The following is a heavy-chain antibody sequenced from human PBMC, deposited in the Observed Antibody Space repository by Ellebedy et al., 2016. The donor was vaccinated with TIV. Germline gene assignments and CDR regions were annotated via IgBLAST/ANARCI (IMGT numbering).Heavy chain of an antibody. D-gene: IGHD4-17*01. CDR3: ARHSPDYGEDY. CDR2: T. V-gene: IGHV5-51*01. Sequence: TRYSPSFQGQVTISADKSISTAYLQWSSLKASDTAMYYCARHSPDYGEDYWGQGTLVTVSS. J-gene: IGHJ4*02.